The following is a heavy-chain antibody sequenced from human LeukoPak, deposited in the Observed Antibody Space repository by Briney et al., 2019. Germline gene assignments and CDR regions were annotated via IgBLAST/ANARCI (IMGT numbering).Heavy chain of an antibody. CDR1: GGTFSSYA. D-gene: IGHD3-10*01. CDR3: AVSPGDPYYFDY. Sequence: ASVKVSCKASGGTFSSYAISWVRQAPGQGLEWMGGIIPIFGTANYAQKFQGRVTITADESTSTAYMELSSLRSEDTAVYYCAVSPGDPYYFDYWGQGTLVTVSS. V-gene: IGHV1-69*01. J-gene: IGHJ4*02. CDR2: IIPIFGTA.